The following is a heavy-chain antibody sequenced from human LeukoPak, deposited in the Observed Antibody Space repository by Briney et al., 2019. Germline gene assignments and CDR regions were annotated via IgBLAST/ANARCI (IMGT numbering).Heavy chain of an antibody. V-gene: IGHV4-39*01. Sequence: SETLSLTCTVSGGSISSSSYYWGWIRQPPGKGLEWIGSIYYSGSTYYNPSLKSRVTISVDTSKNQFSLKLSSVTAADTAVYYCARLSGTVSGYWDQGTLVTVSS. CDR1: GGSISSSSYY. J-gene: IGHJ4*02. CDR2: IYYSGST. D-gene: IGHD1-26*01. CDR3: ARLSGTVSGY.